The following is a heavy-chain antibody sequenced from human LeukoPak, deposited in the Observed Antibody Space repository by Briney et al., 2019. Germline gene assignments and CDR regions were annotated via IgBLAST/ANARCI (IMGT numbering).Heavy chain of an antibody. J-gene: IGHJ4*02. CDR1: GFTFSSYW. D-gene: IGHD3-22*01. CDR2: IKQDGREK. Sequence: GGSLRLSCAASGFTFSSYWMSWVGQAPGKGGEGVANIKQDGREKYYVDSVKGRFTISRDNAKNSLYLQMNSLRAEDTAVYYCARLSDDSSGYYASDFDYWGQGTLVTVSS. V-gene: IGHV3-7*01. CDR3: ARLSDDSSGYYASDFDY.